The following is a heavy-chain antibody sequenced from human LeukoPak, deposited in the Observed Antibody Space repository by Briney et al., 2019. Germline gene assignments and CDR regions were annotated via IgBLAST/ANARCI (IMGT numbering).Heavy chain of an antibody. D-gene: IGHD1-26*01. Sequence: GASVKVSCKASGYTFTGYYMHWVRQAPGQGLEWMGWINPNSGGTNYAQKFQGRVTMTRDTSISTAYMELSRLRSDDTAVYYCARAWDYVGATQGGYWGQGTLVTVSS. J-gene: IGHJ4*02. CDR1: GYTFTGYY. CDR2: INPNSGGT. CDR3: ARAWDYVGATQGGY. V-gene: IGHV1-2*02.